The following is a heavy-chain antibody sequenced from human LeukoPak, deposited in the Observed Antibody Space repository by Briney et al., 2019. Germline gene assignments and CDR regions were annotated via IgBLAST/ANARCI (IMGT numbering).Heavy chain of an antibody. Sequence: GGSLRLSCAASGFTFSSYAMHWVRQAPGKGLEWVAVISYDGSNKYYADSVKGRFTISRDNSKNTLYLQMNSLRAEDTAVYYCARGAATTLYYYYYMDVWGKGTTVTVSS. CDR3: ARGAATTLYYYYYMDV. CDR1: GFTFSSYA. CDR2: ISYDGSNK. J-gene: IGHJ6*03. D-gene: IGHD1-26*01. V-gene: IGHV3-30*04.